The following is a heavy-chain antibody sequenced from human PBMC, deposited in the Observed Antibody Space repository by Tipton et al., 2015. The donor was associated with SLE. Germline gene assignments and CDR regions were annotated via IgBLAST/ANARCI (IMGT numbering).Heavy chain of an antibody. J-gene: IGHJ4*02. Sequence: QVQLVQSGAEVKKPGASVKVSCKASGYTFVNYGITWVRQAPGQGLEWMGWISGYNGNRNYAQGLQGRVTMTRDTFTSTAYMELRSLRSDDTAVYYCARRRGGSYEAGDYWGQGTLVTVSS. CDR3: ARRRGGSYEAGDY. CDR1: GYTFVNYG. D-gene: IGHD1-26*01. CDR2: ISGYNGNR. V-gene: IGHV1-18*01.